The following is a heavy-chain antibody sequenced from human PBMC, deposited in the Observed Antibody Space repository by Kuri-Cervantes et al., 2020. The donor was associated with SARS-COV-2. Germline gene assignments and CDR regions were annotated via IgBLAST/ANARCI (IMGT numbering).Heavy chain of an antibody. CDR2: INPNSGGT. Sequence: ASVKVSCKASGYTFTGYYMHWVRQAPGQGLEWMGWINPNSGGTNYAQKFQGRVTMTRDTSISTAYMELSRLRSDDTAVYYCARGGESSPSLPIVFYIWGQGTMVTVSS. CDR3: ARGGESSPSLPIVFYI. D-gene: IGHD6-6*01. V-gene: IGHV1-2*02. J-gene: IGHJ3*02. CDR1: GYTFTGYY.